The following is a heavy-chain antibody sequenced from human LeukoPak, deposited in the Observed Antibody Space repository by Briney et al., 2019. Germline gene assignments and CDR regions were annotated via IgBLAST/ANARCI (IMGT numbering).Heavy chain of an antibody. Sequence: KPGGSLRLSCAASGFTFSSYSMNWVRQAPGKGLEWVSSISSSSSYIYYADPVKGRFTISRDNAKNSLYLQMNSLRAEDTAVYYCARDGNFIAPDYWGQGTLVTVSS. CDR3: ARDGNFIAPDY. D-gene: IGHD1-7*01. CDR2: ISSSSSYI. CDR1: GFTFSSYS. J-gene: IGHJ4*02. V-gene: IGHV3-21*01.